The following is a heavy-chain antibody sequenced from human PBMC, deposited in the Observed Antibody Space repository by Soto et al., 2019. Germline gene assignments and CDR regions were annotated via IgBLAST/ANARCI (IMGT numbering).Heavy chain of an antibody. CDR1: GGSISSYY. Sequence: SETLSLTCTVSGGSISSYYWSWIRQPPGKGLEWIGYIYYSGSTNYNPSLKSRVTISVDTSKNQFSLKLSSVTAADTAVFYFAREAYTMVRGVIRGYGMDVWGQGTTVTVPS. CDR2: IYYSGST. CDR3: AREAYTMVRGVIRGYGMDV. J-gene: IGHJ6*02. D-gene: IGHD3-10*01. V-gene: IGHV4-59*01.